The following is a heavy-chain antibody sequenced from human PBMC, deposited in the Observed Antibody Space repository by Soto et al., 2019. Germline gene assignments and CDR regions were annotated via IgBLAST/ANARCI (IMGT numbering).Heavy chain of an antibody. V-gene: IGHV4-59*01. CDR1: GGSFSNDY. J-gene: IGHJ5*01. D-gene: IGHD3-22*01. CDR3: ARDRYFYDSRGYYRTLDS. CDR2: IFHSGIT. Sequence: SETLCLTCSISGGSFSNDYRTWIRQSPGKGLEWIGYIFHSGITDYNPSVKSRVTISIDKSRNLFSLTLTSVTAADTAVYYCARDRYFYDSRGYYRTLDSWGQGTLVTVSS.